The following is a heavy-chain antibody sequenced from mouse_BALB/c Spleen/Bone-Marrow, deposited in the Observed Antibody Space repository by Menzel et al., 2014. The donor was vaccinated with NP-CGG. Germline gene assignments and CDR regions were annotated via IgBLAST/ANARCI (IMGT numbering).Heavy chain of an antibody. D-gene: IGHD2-10*02. CDR1: GYTFTSYW. CDR3: TRQYGNYYAMDY. V-gene: IGHV1-69*01. J-gene: IGHJ4*01. Sequence: QVQLQQSGAELVRPGASVKVSCKASGYTFTSYWINWVKQRPGQGLEWIGNIYPSDSYTNYNQIFKDKTTLTVDKSSSTAYMQLSSPTSEDSAVYYCTRQYGNYYAMDYWGQGTSVTVSS. CDR2: IYPSDSYT.